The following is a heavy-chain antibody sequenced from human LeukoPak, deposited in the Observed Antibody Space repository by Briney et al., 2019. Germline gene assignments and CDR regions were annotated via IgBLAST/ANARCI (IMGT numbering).Heavy chain of an antibody. V-gene: IGHV3-73*01. J-gene: IGHJ4*02. CDR3: TRLGVAVAGADYFDY. Sequence: GGSLRLSCAASGFTFSGSAMHWVRQASGKGLEWVGRIRSKANSYATAYAASVKGRFTISRDDSKNTAYLRMNSLKTEDTALYYCTRLGVAVAGADYFDYWGQGTLVTVSS. CDR1: GFTFSGSA. CDR2: IRSKANSYAT. D-gene: IGHD6-19*01.